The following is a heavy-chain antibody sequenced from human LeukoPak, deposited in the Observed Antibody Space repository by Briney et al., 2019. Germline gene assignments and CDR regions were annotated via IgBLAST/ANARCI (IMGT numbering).Heavy chain of an antibody. D-gene: IGHD6-13*01. Sequence: SETLSLTCAVYGGSFSGYYWSWIRQPPGKGLEWIGEINHSGSTNYNPSLKSRVTISVDTSKNQSSLKLSSVTAAATDVYYCARHARRWYSSSYWFDSCGEGTLAAVS. CDR3: ARHARRWYSSSYWFDS. CDR1: GGSFSGYY. J-gene: IGHJ5*01. CDR2: INHSGST. V-gene: IGHV4-34*01.